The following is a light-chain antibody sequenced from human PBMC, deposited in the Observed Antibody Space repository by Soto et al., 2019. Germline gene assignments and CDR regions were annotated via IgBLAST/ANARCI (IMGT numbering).Light chain of an antibody. CDR1: QSVSSSY. J-gene: IGKJ1*01. CDR3: KQYGSSRWR. Sequence: EIVLTQSPGTLSLSPGERATLSCRASQSVSSSYLAWYQQKPGQAPRLLIYGASSRATGIPDRFSGSGSGTDFTLTISRLEPEDFAVYYCKQYGSSRWRFGQGTKVEIK. CDR2: GAS. V-gene: IGKV3-20*01.